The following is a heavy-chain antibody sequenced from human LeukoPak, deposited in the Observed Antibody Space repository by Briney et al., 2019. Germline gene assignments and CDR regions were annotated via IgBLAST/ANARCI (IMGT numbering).Heavy chain of an antibody. Sequence: SETLSLTCTVSGGSISSYYWSWIRQPAGKGLEWIGRIYTSGSTNYNPSLKSRVTMSVDTSKNQFSLKLSSATAADTAVYYCASTHYYDSSGYLPDAFDIWGQGTMVTVSS. D-gene: IGHD3-22*01. J-gene: IGHJ3*02. CDR1: GGSISSYY. V-gene: IGHV4-4*07. CDR2: IYTSGST. CDR3: ASTHYYDSSGYLPDAFDI.